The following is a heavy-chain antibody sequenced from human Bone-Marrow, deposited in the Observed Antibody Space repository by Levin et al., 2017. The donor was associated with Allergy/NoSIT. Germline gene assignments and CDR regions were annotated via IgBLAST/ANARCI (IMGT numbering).Heavy chain of an antibody. D-gene: IGHD4-23*01. J-gene: IGHJ4*02. Sequence: SETLSLTCTVSGGSVSSGSYYWSWIRQPPGKGLEWIAYIYHSGSTKYNPSLKSRFTISLDTSRNQFSLRLTSLTAADTAVYYCARGSYFGGLSFDCWGKGTLATVSS. CDR2: IYHSGST. CDR1: GGSVSSGSYY. CDR3: ARGSYFGGLSFDC. V-gene: IGHV4-61*01.